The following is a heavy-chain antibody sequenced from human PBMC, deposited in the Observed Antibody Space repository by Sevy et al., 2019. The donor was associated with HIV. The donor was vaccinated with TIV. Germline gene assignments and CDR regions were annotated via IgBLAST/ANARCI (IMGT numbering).Heavy chain of an antibody. CDR2: ISSSGSTI. CDR1: GFTFSDYY. J-gene: IGHJ4*02. Sequence: GGSLRLSCAASGFTFSDYYMSWIRQAPGKGLEWVSYISSSGSTIYYADSVKGRFTISRDNAKSSLYLQMNSLRAEDTAVYYCARVLTVSQPCDYWGQGTLVTVSS. V-gene: IGHV3-11*01. D-gene: IGHD4-4*01. CDR3: ARVLTVSQPCDY.